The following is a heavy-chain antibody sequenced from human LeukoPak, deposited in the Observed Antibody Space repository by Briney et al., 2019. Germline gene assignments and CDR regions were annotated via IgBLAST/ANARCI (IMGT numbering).Heavy chain of an antibody. CDR2: IYYSGST. CDR3: AREVVGATSWFDP. J-gene: IGHJ5*02. V-gene: IGHV4-59*01. Sequence: PGGSLRLSCAASGFTSSSYAMSWIRQPPGKGLEWIGYIYYSGSTNYNPSLKSRVTISVDTSKNQFSLKLSSVTAADTAVYYCAREVVGATSWFDPWGQGTLVTVSS. CDR1: GFTSSSYA. D-gene: IGHD1-26*01.